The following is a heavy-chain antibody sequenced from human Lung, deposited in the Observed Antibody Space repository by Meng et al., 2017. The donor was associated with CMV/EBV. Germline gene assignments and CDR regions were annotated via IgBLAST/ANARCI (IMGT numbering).Heavy chain of an antibody. CDR2: MNPNTGNT. CDR1: GYTFTNYN. J-gene: IGHJ4*02. D-gene: IGHD2-2*01. V-gene: IGHV1-8*01. CDR3: ARGLRRPSSAIDFDY. Sequence: QLLLVQYGAEVKKPGASVKASCKASGYTFTNYNINWVRQATGQGLEWMGWMNPNTGNTGYGQKFQGRITMTRNTAISTAYMELSSLTSEDTAVYFCARGLRRPSSAIDFDYWGQGTLVTVSS.